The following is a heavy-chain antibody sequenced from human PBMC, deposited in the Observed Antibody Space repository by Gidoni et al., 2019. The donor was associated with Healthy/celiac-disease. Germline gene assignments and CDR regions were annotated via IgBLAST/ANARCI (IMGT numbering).Heavy chain of an antibody. J-gene: IGHJ4*02. CDR3: ARGGGSYGGNPYYFDY. V-gene: IGHV3-21*01. CDR1: GFTFSSDS. D-gene: IGHD4-17*01. Sequence: EVQLVESGGGLVKPGGSLRLSCAASGFTFSSDSMNWVRQAPGKGLEWVSSISSSSSYIYYADSVKGRFTISRDNAKNSLYLQMNSLRAEDTAVYYCARGGGSYGGNPYYFDYWGQGTLVTVSS. CDR2: ISSSSSYI.